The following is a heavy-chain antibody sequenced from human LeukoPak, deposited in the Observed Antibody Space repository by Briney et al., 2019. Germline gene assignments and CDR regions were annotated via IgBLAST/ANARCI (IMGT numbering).Heavy chain of an antibody. CDR3: ARAHSYGYYYYYMDV. Sequence: PSETLSLTCTVSGGSISSGGYYWSWIRRPPGKGLEWIGYIYHSGSTYYNPSLKSRVTISVDRSKNQFSLKLSSVTAADTAVYYCARAHSYGYYYYYMDVWGKGTTVTVSS. CDR2: IYHSGST. CDR1: GGSISSGGYY. V-gene: IGHV4-30-2*01. J-gene: IGHJ6*03. D-gene: IGHD5-18*01.